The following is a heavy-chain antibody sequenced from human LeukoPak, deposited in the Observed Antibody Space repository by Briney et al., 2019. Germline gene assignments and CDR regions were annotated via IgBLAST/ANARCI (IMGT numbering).Heavy chain of an antibody. V-gene: IGHV3-30*04. CDR2: ISYDGSNK. J-gene: IGHJ3*02. D-gene: IGHD1-26*01. CDR1: GFTSSSYA. Sequence: GGSLRLSCAASGFTSSSYAMHWVHQAPGKGLEWVAVISYDGSNKYYADSVKGRFTISRDNSKNTLYLQMNSLRAEDTAVYYCARNSGSYYEAFDIWGQGTMVTVSS. CDR3: ARNSGSYYEAFDI.